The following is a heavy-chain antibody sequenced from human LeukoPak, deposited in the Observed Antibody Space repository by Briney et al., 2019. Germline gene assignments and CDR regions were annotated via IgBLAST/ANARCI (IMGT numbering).Heavy chain of an antibody. V-gene: IGHV4-38-2*02. J-gene: IGHJ4*02. CDR3: ARGLGRLDY. Sequence: SETLSLTCTVSGYSISSIHCWGWIRQPSGKGLEWIGNICQSGSTYYSPSLKSRVILSLDTSKNQFSLRLTSVTAADTAVYYCARGLGRLDYWGQGSLVTVSS. D-gene: IGHD1-26*01. CDR2: ICQSGST. CDR1: GYSISSIHC.